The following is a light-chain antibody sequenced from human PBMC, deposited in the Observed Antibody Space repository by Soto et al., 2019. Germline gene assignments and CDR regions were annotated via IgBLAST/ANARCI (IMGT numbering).Light chain of an antibody. CDR3: QQYGRSPYT. J-gene: IGKJ2*01. CDR2: GAS. V-gene: IGKV3-20*01. Sequence: EIVLTQSPGTLSLSPGERATLSCRASQSVSSDYLAWYQRRPGQAPRLLIYGASTRATGIPDRFSGSGSGADFTLTINSLEPEDVAVYYCQQYGRSPYTFGQGPKLEIK. CDR1: QSVSSDY.